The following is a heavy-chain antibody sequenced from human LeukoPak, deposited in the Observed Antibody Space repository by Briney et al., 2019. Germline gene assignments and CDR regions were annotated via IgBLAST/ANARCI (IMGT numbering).Heavy chain of an antibody. Sequence: GGSLRLSCAASGFTFSSYCMHWVRQAPGKGLVWVSRINCDGSSTSYADSVKGRFIISRDNAKNTLYLQMNSLRAEDTAVYYCARPDSSGYNWFDPWGRGTLVTVSS. V-gene: IGHV3-74*01. CDR1: GFTFSSYC. CDR3: ARPDSSGYNWFDP. J-gene: IGHJ5*02. D-gene: IGHD3-22*01. CDR2: INCDGSST.